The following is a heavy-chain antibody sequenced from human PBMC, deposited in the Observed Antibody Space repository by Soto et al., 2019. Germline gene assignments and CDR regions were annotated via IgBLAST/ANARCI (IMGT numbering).Heavy chain of an antibody. CDR1: GYTFTSYD. V-gene: IGHV1-3*01. D-gene: IGHD6-19*01. J-gene: IGHJ4*02. CDR3: ARVVGIAVDDY. Sequence: QVQLVQSGAEVKKPGASVKVSCKASGYTFTSYDMHWVRQAPGQRLEWMGWINAGNGNTKYSQKFQGRVTITRDTSASTAYMELSSLRSEDTAVYYCARVVGIAVDDYWGQGTLVTVSS. CDR2: INAGNGNT.